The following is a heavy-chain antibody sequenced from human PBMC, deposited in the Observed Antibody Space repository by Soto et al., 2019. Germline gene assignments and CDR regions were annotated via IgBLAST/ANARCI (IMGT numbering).Heavy chain of an antibody. J-gene: IGHJ4*02. CDR3: ARGRGIYGDLPPNMY. V-gene: IGHV3-21*01. D-gene: IGHD4-17*01. CDR2: ISSSSSYI. Sequence: GGSLRLSCAASGFTFSSYSMNWVRQAPGKGLEWVSSISSSSSYIYYADSVKGRFTISRDNAKNSLYLQMDSLRAEDTAVYYCARGRGIYGDLPPNMYWGQGTLVTVSS. CDR1: GFTFSSYS.